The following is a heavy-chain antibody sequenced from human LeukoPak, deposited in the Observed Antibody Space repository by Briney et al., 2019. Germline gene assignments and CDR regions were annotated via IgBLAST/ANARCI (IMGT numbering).Heavy chain of an antibody. Sequence: SVKVSCKASGGTFSSYAISWVRQAPGQGLEWMGGIIPISGTANYAQKFQGRVTITTDESTSTAYMELSSLRSEDTAVYYCARHSHNYDFWSGYPLDYWGQGTLVTVSS. CDR2: IIPISGTA. CDR3: ARHSHNYDFWSGYPLDY. CDR1: GGTFSSYA. V-gene: IGHV1-69*05. J-gene: IGHJ4*02. D-gene: IGHD3-3*01.